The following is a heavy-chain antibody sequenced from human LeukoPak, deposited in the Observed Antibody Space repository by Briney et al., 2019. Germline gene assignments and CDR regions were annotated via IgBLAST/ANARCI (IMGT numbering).Heavy chain of an antibody. V-gene: IGHV4-39*07. J-gene: IGHJ4*02. CDR1: GGSIRSSYYY. D-gene: IGHD6-13*01. Sequence: SETLSLTCTVSGGSIRSSYYYWGWIRQPPGKGLEWIGSIYDSGSTYYNPSLKSRVAISVDTSKNQFSLKLSSVTAADTAVYYCARGSKAAPGTFDYWGQGTLVTVSS. CDR3: ARGSKAAPGTFDY. CDR2: IYDSGST.